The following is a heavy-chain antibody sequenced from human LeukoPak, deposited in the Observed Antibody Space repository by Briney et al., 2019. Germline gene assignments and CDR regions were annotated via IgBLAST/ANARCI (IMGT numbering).Heavy chain of an antibody. CDR1: GFTFSSYA. V-gene: IGHV3-30*04. CDR2: ISYDGSNK. Sequence: GGSLRLSCAASGFTFSSYAMHWVRQAPGKGLEWVAVISYDGSNKYYADSVKGRFTISRDNSKNTLYLQMNSLRAEDTAVYYCARDVLRYFDWSFTFDYWGQGTLVTVSS. CDR3: ARDVLRYFDWSFTFDY. J-gene: IGHJ4*02. D-gene: IGHD3-9*01.